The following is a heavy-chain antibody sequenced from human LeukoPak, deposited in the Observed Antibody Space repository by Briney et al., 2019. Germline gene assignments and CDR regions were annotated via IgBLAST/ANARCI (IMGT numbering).Heavy chain of an antibody. CDR2: INHSGST. CDR3: ARGSITMVRAENAFDI. D-gene: IGHD3-10*01. V-gene: IGHV4-34*01. J-gene: IGHJ3*02. CDR1: GGSFSGYY. Sequence: SETLSLTCAVYGGSFSGYYWSWIRQPPGKGLEWIGEINHSGSTNYIPSLKSRVTISVDTSKNQFSLKLSSVTAADTAVYYCARGSITMVRAENAFDIWGQGTMVTVSS.